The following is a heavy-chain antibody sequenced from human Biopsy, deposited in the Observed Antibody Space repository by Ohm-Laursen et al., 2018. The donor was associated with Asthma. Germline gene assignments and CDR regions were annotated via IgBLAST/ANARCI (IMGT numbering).Heavy chain of an antibody. CDR3: ARAVDYSHYYGIDV. J-gene: IGHJ6*02. D-gene: IGHD3-10*01. V-gene: IGHV1-18*01. Sequence: GASVKVSCKTSGYTFNSAGITWVRQAPGQGLEWMGWISVYNGNTKVAQKLQDRVTMITDTSTSTAYMELRSLRSDDTAVYFCARAVDYSHYYGIDVWGPGTTVTVS. CDR2: ISVYNGNT. CDR1: GYTFNSAG.